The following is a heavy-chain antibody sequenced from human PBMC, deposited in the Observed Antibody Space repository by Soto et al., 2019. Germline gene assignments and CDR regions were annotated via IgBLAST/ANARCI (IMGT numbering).Heavy chain of an antibody. D-gene: IGHD6-13*01. CDR1: GYIFSRYG. CDR3: AREAAAERNYYGLDV. V-gene: IGHV1-18*04. CDR2: ISGYNGNT. J-gene: IGHJ6*02. Sequence: QVQLVQSGPEVRKPGASVKVSCKASGYIFSRYGISWVRQAPGQGLEWMAWISGYNGNTKFGERAQGRVNVTTDTSPSTAYMELRSLRSDATAVYYCAREAAAERNYYGLDVWGQGTTVIVSS.